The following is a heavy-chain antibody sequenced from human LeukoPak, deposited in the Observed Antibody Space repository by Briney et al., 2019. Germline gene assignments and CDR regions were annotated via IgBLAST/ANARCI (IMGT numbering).Heavy chain of an antibody. CDR1: GFTFSDYY. Sequence: PGGSLRLSCAASGFTFSDYYMSWVRQAPGKGLEWVSAISGSGGSTYYADSVKGRFAISRDNSKNTLYLQMNSLRAEDTAVYYCAREVTRYYFDYWGQGTLVTVSS. CDR2: ISGSGGST. V-gene: IGHV3-23*01. J-gene: IGHJ4*02. CDR3: AREVTRYYFDY. D-gene: IGHD2-21*02.